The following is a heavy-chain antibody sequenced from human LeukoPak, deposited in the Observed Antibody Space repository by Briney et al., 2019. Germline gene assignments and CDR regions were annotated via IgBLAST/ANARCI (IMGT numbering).Heavy chain of an antibody. CDR2: ISGSGVST. V-gene: IGHV3-23*01. CDR3: ATLYRPYFFGD. CDR1: GFTFSTYA. D-gene: IGHD3-10*01. J-gene: IGHJ4*02. Sequence: PGGSLRLSCAASGFTFSTYAMSWVRQAPGKGLGWVSIISGSGVSTYYADSVKGRFTISRDNSKNTLYLQLKSLRAEDTAIYYCATLYRPYFFGDWGQGTLVTVS.